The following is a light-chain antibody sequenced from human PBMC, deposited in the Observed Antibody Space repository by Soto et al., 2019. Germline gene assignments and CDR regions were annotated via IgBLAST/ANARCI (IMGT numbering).Light chain of an antibody. CDR1: QTISSW. CDR3: QHYNSYSEA. V-gene: IGKV1-5*03. Sequence: QVPQSPSPLSGSVGARVAITGRASQTISSWLAWYQQKPGKAPKLLIYKASTLKSGVPSRFSGSGSGTEFTLTISSLQPDDFATYYCQHYNSYSEAFGQGTKVDIK. CDR2: KAS. J-gene: IGKJ1*01.